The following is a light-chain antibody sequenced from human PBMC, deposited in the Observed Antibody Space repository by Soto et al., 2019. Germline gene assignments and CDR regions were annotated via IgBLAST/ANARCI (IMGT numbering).Light chain of an antibody. V-gene: IGKV3-15*01. CDR2: AAS. CDR3: QQYNNWPYT. J-gene: IGKJ2*01. CDR1: QSFSSN. Sequence: EIVMTQPPATLSVSPGERATLSCRASQSFSSNLAWYQQKPGQAPRLLIYAASTRATGIPARFSGSGSGTEFTLTISSLQSEDFAVYYCQQYNNWPYTFGQGTKLEIK.